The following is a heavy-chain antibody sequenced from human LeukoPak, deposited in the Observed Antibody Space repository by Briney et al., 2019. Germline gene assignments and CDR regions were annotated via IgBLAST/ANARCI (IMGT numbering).Heavy chain of an antibody. Sequence: PGESLKISCQGSGYSFTSYWIGWVRPMPGKGLEWMGIIYPGDSDTRYSPSFQGQVTISADKSISTAYLQWSSLKASDTAMYYCARAAVATITNFDYWGQGTLVTVSS. J-gene: IGHJ4*02. CDR3: ARAAVATITNFDY. D-gene: IGHD5-12*01. V-gene: IGHV5-51*01. CDR2: IYPGDSDT. CDR1: GYSFTSYW.